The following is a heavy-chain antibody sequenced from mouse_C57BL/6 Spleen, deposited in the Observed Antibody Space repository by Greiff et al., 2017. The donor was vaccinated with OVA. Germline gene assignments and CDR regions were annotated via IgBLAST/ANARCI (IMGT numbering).Heavy chain of an antibody. CDR2: IYPGDGDT. CDR3: ARNPYSSYAMDY. Sequence: VQLQQSGPELVKPGASVKISCKASGYAFSSSWMNWVKQRPGKGLEWIGRIYPGDGDTNYNGKFKGKATLTADKSSSTAYMQLSSLTSEDSAVYFCARNPYSSYAMDYWGQGTSGTVSS. V-gene: IGHV1-82*01. CDR1: GYAFSSSW. J-gene: IGHJ4*01. D-gene: IGHD2-12*01.